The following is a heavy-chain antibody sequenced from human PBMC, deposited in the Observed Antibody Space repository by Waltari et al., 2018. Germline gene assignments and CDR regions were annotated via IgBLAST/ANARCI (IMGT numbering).Heavy chain of an antibody. CDR1: GYSFSTSW. CDR3: AKREGYYYDRSGYYYEF. V-gene: IGHV5-10-1*01. CDR2: VDPTDSHT. Sequence: EVQLVQSGAEVKKPGESLRISCTGSGYSFSTSWITWVRQIPGKGLEWMGNVDPTDSHTNYSPSFQGHVTISADKSINTAYLQWSSLKASDTAIYYCAKREGYYYDRSGYYYEFWGQGTLVTVSS. J-gene: IGHJ4*02. D-gene: IGHD3-22*01.